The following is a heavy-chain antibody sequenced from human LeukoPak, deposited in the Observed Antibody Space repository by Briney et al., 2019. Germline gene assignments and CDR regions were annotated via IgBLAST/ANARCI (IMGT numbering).Heavy chain of an antibody. CDR3: TTDRLDNSGWSRGFDY. CDR1: GFRFNNAW. J-gene: IGHJ4*02. Sequence: PGGSLRLSCAASGFRFNNAWMNWVRQAPGKGLEWIGHIKTKTDGGTTDYAAPVKGRFTISRDDSKNTLYLQVNSLKGEDTAVYYCTTDRLDNSGWSRGFDYWGQGTLVTVSS. V-gene: IGHV3-15*01. D-gene: IGHD6-19*01. CDR2: IKTKTDGGTT.